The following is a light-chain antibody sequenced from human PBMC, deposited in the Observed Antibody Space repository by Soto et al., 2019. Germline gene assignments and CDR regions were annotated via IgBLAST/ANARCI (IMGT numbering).Light chain of an antibody. J-gene: IGLJ1*01. CDR2: EVS. V-gene: IGLV2-14*01. CDR3: TSYTSSSTIVV. Sequence: QSVLTRPASVPGSPVQAITISWTGTKREVGGYTYVSWYQHHPDKDTTLMIMEVSVRPLGVAVRFSVSKSGNTTSLSISVLEVEDEDDYYCTSYTSSSTIVVFGTGTKVTVL. CDR1: KREVGGYTY.